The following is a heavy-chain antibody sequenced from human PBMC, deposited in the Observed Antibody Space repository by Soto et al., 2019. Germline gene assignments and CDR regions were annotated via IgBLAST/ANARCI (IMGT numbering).Heavy chain of an antibody. J-gene: IGHJ4*02. D-gene: IGHD5-12*01. V-gene: IGHV1-69*12. CDR2: IGPIVDTS. CDR3: VRVVAIPGYPDN. CDR1: GGTFSSYA. Sequence: QVQLVQSGAEVRQPASSVKVSCKTSGGTFSSYAISWVRQAPGQGLEWMGGIGPIVDTSTYAQKFQGRVTITADESTSTVYMELSSLRYDDTAVYYCVRVVAIPGYPDNWGQGTLVTVSS.